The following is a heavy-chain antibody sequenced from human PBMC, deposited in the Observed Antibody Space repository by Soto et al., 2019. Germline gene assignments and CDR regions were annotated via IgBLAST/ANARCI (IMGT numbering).Heavy chain of an antibody. CDR2: INHSGST. J-gene: IGHJ6*02. V-gene: IGHV4-34*01. CDR1: GGSFSGYY. CDR3: ARLLRFLIDDYYYGMDV. Sequence: ETLSLTCAVYGGSFSGYYWSWIRQPPGKGLEWIGEINHSGSTNYNPSLKSRVTISVGTSKNQFSLKLSSVTAADTAVYYCARLLRFLIDDYYYGMDVWGQGTTVTVSS. D-gene: IGHD3-3*01.